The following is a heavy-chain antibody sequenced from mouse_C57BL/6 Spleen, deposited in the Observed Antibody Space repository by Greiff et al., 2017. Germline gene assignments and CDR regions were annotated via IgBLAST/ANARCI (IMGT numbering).Heavy chain of an antibody. J-gene: IGHJ4*01. CDR1: GYTFTDYY. D-gene: IGHD1-1*01. CDR3: AGDYSYYYAMDY. Sequence: EVQLQQSGPELVKPGASVKISCKASGYTFTDYYMNWVKQSHGKSLEWIGDINPNNGGTSDNQKFKGKATVTVDKSSSTAYMELRSLTSEDSAVYYCAGDYSYYYAMDYWGQGTSVTVSS. CDR2: INPNNGGT. V-gene: IGHV1-26*01.